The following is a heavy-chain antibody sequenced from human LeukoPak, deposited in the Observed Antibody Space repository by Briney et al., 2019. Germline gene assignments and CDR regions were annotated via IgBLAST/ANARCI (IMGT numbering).Heavy chain of an antibody. V-gene: IGHV1-2*02. J-gene: IGHJ4*02. CDR3: ALMCSGGSCWRY. CDR1: GYTFTGYY. CDR2: INPNSGGT. Sequence: ASVKVSCKASGYTFTGYYMHWVRQAPGQGLEWMGWINPNSGGTNYAQKFQGRVTMTRDTSISTAYMELSRLRSNDTAVYYCALMCSGGSCWRYWGQGTLVTVSS. D-gene: IGHD2-15*01.